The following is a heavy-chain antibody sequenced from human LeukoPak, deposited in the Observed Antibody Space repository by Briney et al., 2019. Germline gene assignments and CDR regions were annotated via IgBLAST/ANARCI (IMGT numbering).Heavy chain of an antibody. Sequence: SETLSLTCTVSGGSISSGGYYWSWIRQPPGKGLEWIGYIYHSGSTYYNPSLKSRVTISVDTSKNQFSLKLSSVTAADTAAYYCARLYYYSNSRGYYMDVWGKGTTVTVSS. CDR2: IYHSGST. J-gene: IGHJ6*03. V-gene: IGHV4-30-2*01. D-gene: IGHD4-11*01. CDR1: GGSISSGGYY. CDR3: ARLYYYSNSRGYYMDV.